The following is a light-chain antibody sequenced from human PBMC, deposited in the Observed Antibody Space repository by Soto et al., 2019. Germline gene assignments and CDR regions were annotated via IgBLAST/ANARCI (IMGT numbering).Light chain of an antibody. J-gene: IGKJ5*01. CDR1: QSVSSSY. CDR3: QYYDASQGST. Sequence: IVLTQSPGTLSLSPGERATLSCRASQSVSSSYLAWYQQKPGPAPRLLIYGASSRATGIPDRFSGSGSGTDFALTISRLEPEDFAVYCCQYYDASQGSTFSQGTRLEIK. V-gene: IGKV3-20*01. CDR2: GAS.